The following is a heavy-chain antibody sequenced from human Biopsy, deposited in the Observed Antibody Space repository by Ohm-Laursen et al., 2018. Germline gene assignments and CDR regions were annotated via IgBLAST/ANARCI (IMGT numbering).Heavy chain of an antibody. CDR2: IITVSETA. V-gene: IGHV1-69*13. CDR1: AGAFTNYA. CDR3: VAYPSSGFFENNDDFAMDV. J-gene: IGHJ6*02. D-gene: IGHD6-19*01. Sequence: SVKVSCKASAGAFTNYAINWVRQAPGHWLEWMGGIITVSETAGYAERFQGRATITADVTTTTAYMYPSGLRSEETAVYYCVAYPSSGFFENNDDFAMDVWGQGTTVIVSS.